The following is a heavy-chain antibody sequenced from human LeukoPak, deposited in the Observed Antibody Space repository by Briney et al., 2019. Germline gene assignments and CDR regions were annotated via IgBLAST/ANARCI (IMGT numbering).Heavy chain of an antibody. V-gene: IGHV3-33*01. J-gene: IGHJ4*02. Sequence: GRSLRLSCAASGFTFSSYGMHWVRQAPGKGLEWVAVIWYDGSNKYYAESVKGRFTISRDYSKNTLYLQMNSLRAEDTAVYYCTSSGYLIDYWGQGTLVTVSS. CDR1: GFTFSSYG. CDR3: TSSGYLIDY. D-gene: IGHD3-22*01. CDR2: IWYDGSNK.